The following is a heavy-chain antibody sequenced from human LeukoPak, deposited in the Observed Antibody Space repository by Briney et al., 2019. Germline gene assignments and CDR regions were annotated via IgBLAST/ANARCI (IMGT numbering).Heavy chain of an antibody. J-gene: IGHJ4*02. CDR3: ASDANKAKQQHVGYFDY. CDR1: GFTFSSYA. V-gene: IGHV3-30-3*01. CDR2: ISYDGSNK. Sequence: PGRSLRLSCAASGFTFSSYAMHWVRQAPGKGLEWVAVISYDGSNKYYADSVKGRFTISRDNSKSTLYLQMNSLRAEDTAVYYCASDANKAKQQHVGYFDYWGQGTLVTVSS. D-gene: IGHD6-13*01.